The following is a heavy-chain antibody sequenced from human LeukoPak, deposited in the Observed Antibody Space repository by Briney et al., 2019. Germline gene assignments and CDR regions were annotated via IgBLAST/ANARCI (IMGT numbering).Heavy chain of an antibody. CDR3: ARRSSGDRPNWYCDL. J-gene: IGHJ2*01. D-gene: IGHD7-27*01. CDR1: GFTVSSNY. V-gene: IGHV3-53*01. CDR2: IYSGGST. Sequence: TGGSLRLSCAASGFTVSSNYMSWVRQAPGKGLEWVSVIYSGGSTYYADSVKGRFTISRDNSKNTLYLQMNSLRAEDTAVYYCARRSSGDRPNWYCDLWGRGTLVTVSS.